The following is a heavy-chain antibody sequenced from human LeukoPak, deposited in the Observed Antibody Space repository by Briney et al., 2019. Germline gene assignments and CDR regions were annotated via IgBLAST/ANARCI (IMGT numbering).Heavy chain of an antibody. V-gene: IGHV5-51*01. CDR2: IYPGDSDT. CDR3: AVLRRDGYTVGYFDY. Sequence: GESLKISCKGSGYSFTSYWIGWVRQMPGKGLEWMGIIYPGDSDTRYSPSFQGQVTISADKSISTAYLQWSSLKASDTAMYYCAVLRRDGYTVGYFDYWGQGTLVTVSS. CDR1: GYSFTSYW. J-gene: IGHJ4*02. D-gene: IGHD5-24*01.